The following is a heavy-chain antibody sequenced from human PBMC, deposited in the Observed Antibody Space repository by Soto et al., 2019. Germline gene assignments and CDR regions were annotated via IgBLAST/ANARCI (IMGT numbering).Heavy chain of an antibody. Sequence: EVQLLESGGGLVQPGGSLRLSCAASGFTFSSYAMSWVRQAPGKGLEWVSAISGSGGSTYYANSVKGRFTISRDTSKNTLCLQMNSLRAEDTAVYYCALREMGCSGGSCYSLHYYYYYMDLWGKGTTVTVSS. J-gene: IGHJ6*03. CDR1: GFTFSSYA. D-gene: IGHD2-15*01. CDR2: ISGSGGST. CDR3: ALREMGCSGGSCYSLHYYYYYMDL. V-gene: IGHV3-23*01.